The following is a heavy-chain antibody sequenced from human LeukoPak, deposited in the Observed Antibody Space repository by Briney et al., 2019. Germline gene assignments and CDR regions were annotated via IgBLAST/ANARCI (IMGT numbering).Heavy chain of an antibody. CDR3: ARVEVAGRGSSWYPYYYYYMDV. CDR1: GFTFSSYG. CDR2: ISGSGGST. V-gene: IGHV3-23*01. Sequence: GGTLRLSCAASGFTFSSYGMTWVRQAPGKGLEWVSGISGSGGSTYYADSVKGRFTISRDNSKNTLYLQMNSLRAEDTAVYYCARVEVAGRGSSWYPYYYYYMDVWGKGTTVTVSS. J-gene: IGHJ6*03. D-gene: IGHD6-13*01.